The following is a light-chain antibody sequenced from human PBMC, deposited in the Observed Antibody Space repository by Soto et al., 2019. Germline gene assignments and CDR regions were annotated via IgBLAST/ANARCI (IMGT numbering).Light chain of an antibody. CDR3: QQYGSSNT. V-gene: IGKV3-20*01. CDR2: GAS. J-gene: IGKJ2*01. CDR1: QSVSSSY. Sequence: EIVLTQSPGTLSLSPGERATLSCRASQSVSSSYLAWYQQKPGQAPRLLIYGASSRATGIPDRFSGSGSGTDFTLTISRLEREDFAVYCCQQYGSSNTFVQGTKLEIK.